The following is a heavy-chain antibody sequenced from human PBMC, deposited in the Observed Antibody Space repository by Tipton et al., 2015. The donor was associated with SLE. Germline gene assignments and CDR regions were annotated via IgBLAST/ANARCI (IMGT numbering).Heavy chain of an antibody. D-gene: IGHD6-19*01. Sequence: SLRLSCAASGFMFDDYAMHWVRQAPGKGLEWVSGISWNSGSIGYADSVKGRFTISRDNAKNSLYLQMNSLRAEDTALYYCAKDIEQWLAYLDIWGQGTMVTVSS. V-gene: IGHV3-9*01. CDR2: ISWNSGSI. J-gene: IGHJ3*02. CDR3: AKDIEQWLAYLDI. CDR1: GFMFDDYA.